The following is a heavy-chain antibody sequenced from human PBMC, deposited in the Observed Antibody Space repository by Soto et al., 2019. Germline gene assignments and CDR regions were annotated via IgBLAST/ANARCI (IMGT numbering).Heavy chain of an antibody. CDR3: AREDKPGGYTPPGTSGFDS. J-gene: IGHJ4*02. V-gene: IGHV1-69*12. CDR1: GGTFSTYA. D-gene: IGHD5-18*01. CDR2: IIPIYGTA. Sequence: QVHLVQTGAEVKKPGSSVKVSCKASGGTFSTYAISWVRQAPGQGLEWMGGIIPIYGTANYAQKFQGRLTMTADESPSTVYMELSRLRSDDTAVYYCAREDKPGGYTPPGTSGFDSWGQGTLVTVSS.